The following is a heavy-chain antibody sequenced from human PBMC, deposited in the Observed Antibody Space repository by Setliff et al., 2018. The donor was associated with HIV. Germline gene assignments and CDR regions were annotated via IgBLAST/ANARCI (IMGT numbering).Heavy chain of an antibody. CDR1: GYTFSSYS. CDR2: INPHGGST. CDR3: ATSSAGLCLDY. V-gene: IGHV1-46*01. J-gene: IGHJ4*02. D-gene: IGHD2-2*01. Sequence: ASVKVSCKASGYTFSSYSLHWVRQAPGQGLEWMGVINPHGGSTNYAQKFQGRVTMTRDTSTSTVYMELSSLRSDDTAVYYCATSSAGLCLDYWGQGTLVTVSS.